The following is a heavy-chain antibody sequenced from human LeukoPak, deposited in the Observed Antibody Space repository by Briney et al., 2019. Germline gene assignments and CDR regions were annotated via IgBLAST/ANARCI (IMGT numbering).Heavy chain of an antibody. D-gene: IGHD4-17*01. Sequence: GGSLRLSCAASGFTFSTYWMTWVRQAPGKGLEWVANIKQDGSEKYYVDSVKGRFTISRDNSRNTVSLQMNSLRVEDSGLYYCARDSTETPLQYWGQGALVAVSS. CDR1: GFTFSTYW. V-gene: IGHV3-7*01. CDR2: IKQDGSEK. J-gene: IGHJ4*02. CDR3: ARDSTETPLQY.